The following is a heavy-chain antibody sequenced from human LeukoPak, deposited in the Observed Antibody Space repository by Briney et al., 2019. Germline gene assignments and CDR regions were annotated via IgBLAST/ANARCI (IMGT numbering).Heavy chain of an antibody. CDR3: ARAYSPPQWSPFDY. CDR1: GGSISSGSYY. D-gene: IGHD6-13*01. V-gene: IGHV4-39*07. Sequence: SETLSLTCTVSGGSISSGSYYWGWIRQPPGKGLEWIGSIYYSGSIYYKPSLKSRVTISLDTSKNQFSLKLSSVTAADTAVYYCARAYSPPQWSPFDYWGQGTLVTVSS. CDR2: IYYSGSI. J-gene: IGHJ4*02.